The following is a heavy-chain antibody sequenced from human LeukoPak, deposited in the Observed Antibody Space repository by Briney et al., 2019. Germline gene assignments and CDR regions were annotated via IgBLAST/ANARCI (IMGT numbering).Heavy chain of an antibody. D-gene: IGHD3-10*01. V-gene: IGHV1-46*01. Sequence: GASVKVSCKASGYTFTSYYTHWVRQAPGQGLEWMGIINPSGGSTSYAQKFQGRVTMTRDTSTSTVYMELSSLRSEDTAVYYCARGSLWFGELIPSYYYYYGMDVWGQGTTVTVSS. CDR2: INPSGGST. J-gene: IGHJ6*02. CDR3: ARGSLWFGELIPSYYYYYGMDV. CDR1: GYTFTSYY.